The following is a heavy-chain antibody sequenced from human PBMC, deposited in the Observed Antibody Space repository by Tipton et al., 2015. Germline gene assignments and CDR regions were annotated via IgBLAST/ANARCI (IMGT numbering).Heavy chain of an antibody. CDR1: GFTFTSYW. J-gene: IGHJ4*02. V-gene: IGHV3-7*01. CDR3: TKVMGPSYDDYLDS. D-gene: IGHD5-12*01. CDR2: INQDGSEK. Sequence: SLRLSCAASGFTFTSYWMSWVRQAPGKGLEWVANINQDGSEKYYVDSVKGRFTISRDNAKNSLYLQMNSLRPEDTSVYYCTKVMGPSYDDYLDSWGQGTLVTVSS.